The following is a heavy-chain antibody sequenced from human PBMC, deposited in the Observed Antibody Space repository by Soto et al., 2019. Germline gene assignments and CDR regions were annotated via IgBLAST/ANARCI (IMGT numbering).Heavy chain of an antibody. V-gene: IGHV4-59*01. Sequence: SETLSLTCTVSGGSISGYYWSWIRQPPGKGLEWIGYIYYSGSTKYNPSLKSRVTISVDTSKNQFSLKVSSVTAADTAVYYCARDSGRMYYDSWSGYDYGMDVWGQGTTVTVSS. CDR3: ARDSGRMYYDSWSGYDYGMDV. D-gene: IGHD3-3*01. CDR2: IYYSGST. CDR1: GGSISGYY. J-gene: IGHJ6*02.